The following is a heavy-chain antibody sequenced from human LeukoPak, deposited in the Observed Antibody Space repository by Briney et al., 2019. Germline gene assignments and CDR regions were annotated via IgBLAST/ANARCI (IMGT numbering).Heavy chain of an antibody. Sequence: GGSLRLSCAASGFTFTNYAMHWVRQAPGKGLEWVALMSLDGNSKYYADSVKGRFTISRDNSKNTLYLQMNSLRPDDTALYYCGRVHSSSWYCCSEYWGQGTLVTVSS. CDR2: MSLDGNSK. V-gene: IGHV3-30-3*01. D-gene: IGHD6-13*01. CDR1: GFTFTNYA. CDR3: GRVHSSSWYCCSEY. J-gene: IGHJ4*02.